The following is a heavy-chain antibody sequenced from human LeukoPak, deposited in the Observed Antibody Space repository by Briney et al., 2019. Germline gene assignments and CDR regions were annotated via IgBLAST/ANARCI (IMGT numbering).Heavy chain of an antibody. D-gene: IGHD3-10*01. CDR3: AREGWFGESPFEH. V-gene: IGHV3-11*01. CDR1: GFTFSDYC. Sequence: VGSLRLSCAASGFTFSDYCMSWIRQAPGKGLEWVSYISSSGSTIYYADSVKGRFTISRDNAKNSLYLQMNSLRAEDTAVYYCAREGWFGESPFEHWGQGTLVTVSS. J-gene: IGHJ4*02. CDR2: ISSSGSTI.